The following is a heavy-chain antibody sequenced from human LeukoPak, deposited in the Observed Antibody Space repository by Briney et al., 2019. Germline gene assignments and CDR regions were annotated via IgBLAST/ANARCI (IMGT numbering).Heavy chain of an antibody. Sequence: SQTLPLTCTVSGGSISSGSYYWSWIRQPAGKGLEWIGRIYTSGSTNYNPSLKSRVTISVDTSKNQFSLKLSSVTAADTAVYYCARHSCSSTSCPFDYRGQGTLVTVSS. J-gene: IGHJ4*02. CDR3: ARHSCSSTSCPFDY. V-gene: IGHV4-61*02. CDR1: GGSISSGSYY. D-gene: IGHD2-2*01. CDR2: IYTSGST.